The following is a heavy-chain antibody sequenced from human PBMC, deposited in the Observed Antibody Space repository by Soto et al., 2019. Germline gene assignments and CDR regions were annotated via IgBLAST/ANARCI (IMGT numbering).Heavy chain of an antibody. V-gene: IGHV3-30*18. CDR3: AKDLAHSGAGTRYYYYGMDV. Sequence: GGSLRLSCAASGFTFSSYGMHWVRQAPGKGLEWVAVISYDGSNKYYADSVEGRFTISRDNSKNTLYLQMNSLRAEDTAVYYCAKDLAHSGAGTRYYYYGMDVWGQGTTVTVSS. CDR2: ISYDGSNK. D-gene: IGHD6-13*01. J-gene: IGHJ6*02. CDR1: GFTFSSYG.